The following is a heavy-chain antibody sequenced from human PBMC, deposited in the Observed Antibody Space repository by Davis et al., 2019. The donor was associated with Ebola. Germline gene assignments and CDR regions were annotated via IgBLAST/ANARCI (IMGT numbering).Heavy chain of an antibody. CDR3: ASSSFDYYYYGMDV. CDR2: IIPILGIA. J-gene: IGHJ6*02. V-gene: IGHV1-69*04. Sequence: SVKVSCKASGGTFSSYAISWVRQAPGQGLEWMGRIIPILGIANYAQKFQGRVTITADKSTSTAYMELSSLRSEDTAVYYCASSSFDYYYYGMDVWGQGTTVTVSS. D-gene: IGHD6-6*01. CDR1: GGTFSSYA.